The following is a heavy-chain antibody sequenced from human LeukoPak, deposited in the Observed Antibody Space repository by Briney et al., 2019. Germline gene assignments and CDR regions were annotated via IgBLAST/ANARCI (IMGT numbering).Heavy chain of an antibody. Sequence: AGGSLRLSCAASGFTFSSYGMHWVRQAPGKGLEWVAVIWYDGSNKYYADSVKGRFTISRDNSKNMLYLQMNSLRAEDTAVYYCAKDLRAAAGTDAFDIWGQGTMVTVSS. CDR1: GFTFSSYG. J-gene: IGHJ3*02. D-gene: IGHD6-13*01. V-gene: IGHV3-33*06. CDR2: IWYDGSNK. CDR3: AKDLRAAAGTDAFDI.